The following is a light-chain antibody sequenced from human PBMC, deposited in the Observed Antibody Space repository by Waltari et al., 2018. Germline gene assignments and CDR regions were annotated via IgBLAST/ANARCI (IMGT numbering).Light chain of an antibody. CDR2: KAS. J-gene: IGKJ1*01. Sequence: DIQMTQSLSTLSASVGDRVTITCRASQSISSWLAWYQQKPGKAPKLLIYKASSLESGVPSRFSGSGSGTEFNLTISSLQPDDFATYYCQQYNSYSWTFGQGTKVEIK. V-gene: IGKV1-5*03. CDR1: QSISSW. CDR3: QQYNSYSWT.